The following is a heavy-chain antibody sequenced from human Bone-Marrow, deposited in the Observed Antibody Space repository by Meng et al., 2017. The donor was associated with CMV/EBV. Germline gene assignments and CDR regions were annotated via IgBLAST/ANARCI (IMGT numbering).Heavy chain of an antibody. CDR3: AREMDYYDSSGYYYFDY. J-gene: IGHJ4*02. CDR1: GYTFTGYY. D-gene: IGHD3-22*01. Sequence: QVQLVQSGAEVKKPGAAAKVSCKASGYTFTGYYMHWVRQAPGQGLEWMGWINPNSGGTNYAQKFQGRVTMTRDTSISTAYMELSRLRSDDTAVYYCAREMDYYDSSGYYYFDYWGQGTLVTVYS. V-gene: IGHV1-2*02. CDR2: INPNSGGT.